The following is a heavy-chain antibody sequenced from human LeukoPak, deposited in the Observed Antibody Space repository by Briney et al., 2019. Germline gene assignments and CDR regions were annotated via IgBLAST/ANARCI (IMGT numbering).Heavy chain of an antibody. CDR3: ARDHAYAFDI. Sequence: PGGSLRLSCAASGFTFKSYGMSWVRQAPGKGLEWVSAISPSGGTKYHADSVKGRFTISRDNAKNSLFLQMNSLRAEDTAVYYCARDHAYAFDIWGQGTLVTVSS. D-gene: IGHD2-2*01. CDR2: ISPSGGTK. CDR1: GFTFKSYG. J-gene: IGHJ3*02. V-gene: IGHV3-23*01.